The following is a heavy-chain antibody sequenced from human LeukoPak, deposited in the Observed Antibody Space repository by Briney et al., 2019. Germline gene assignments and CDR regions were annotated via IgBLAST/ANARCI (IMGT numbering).Heavy chain of an antibody. CDR3: ARGYGSGSPGIDY. CDR1: GFTFSSYG. Sequence: GGSLRLSCAASGFTFSSYGMHWVRQAPGKGLEWVAVIWYDGSNKYYADSVKGRFTISRDNSKNTLYLQMNSLRAEDTAVYYCARGYGSGSPGIDYRGQGALVTVSS. CDR2: IWYDGSNK. J-gene: IGHJ4*02. D-gene: IGHD3-10*01. V-gene: IGHV3-33*08.